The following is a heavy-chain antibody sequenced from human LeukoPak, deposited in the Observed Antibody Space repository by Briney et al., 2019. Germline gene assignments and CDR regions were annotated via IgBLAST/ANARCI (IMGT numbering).Heavy chain of an antibody. J-gene: IGHJ4*02. D-gene: IGHD2-2*01. CDR1: GYNFANYW. V-gene: IGHV5-51*01. CDR2: IYPGDSET. Sequence: GESLKISCKGSGYNFANYWIAWVRQMPGKGLEWMGIIYPGDSETRYSPSFQGQVTISSDKSISTAYLQWSSLKASDTAMYYCAKIDRQYCSRSSCYALDYWGQGTQVTVSS. CDR3: AKIDRQYCSRSSCYALDY.